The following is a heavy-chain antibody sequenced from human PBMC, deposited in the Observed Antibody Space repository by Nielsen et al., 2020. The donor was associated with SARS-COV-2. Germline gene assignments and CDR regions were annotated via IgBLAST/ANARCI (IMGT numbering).Heavy chain of an antibody. J-gene: IGHJ4*02. D-gene: IGHD2-21*02. Sequence: GGSLRLSCAASGFTFSDYYMSWIRQAPGKGLEWVSYISSSGSTIYYADSVKGRFTISRDNAKNSLYLQMNSLRAEDTAVYYCARMGAPYCGGDCYWVPFDYWGQGTLVTVSS. CDR2: ISSSGSTI. CDR1: GFTFSDYY. CDR3: ARMGAPYCGGDCYWVPFDY. V-gene: IGHV3-11*04.